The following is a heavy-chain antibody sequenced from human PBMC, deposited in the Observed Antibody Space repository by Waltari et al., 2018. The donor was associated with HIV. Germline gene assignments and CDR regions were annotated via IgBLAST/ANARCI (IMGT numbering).Heavy chain of an antibody. V-gene: IGHV3-23*01. CDR1: GFYFDIYA. CDR2: ISRSTSAH. CDR3: VTSGYNFVEFGHRLDF. Sequence: EVQFLESGGGLERPGGSLSPSCIASGFYFDIYAMTRVGQAPGRGRGLVSIISRSTSAHYYAASVKGRATISRDNAMDMLSLHINSLRVDDTAVYHCVTSGYNFVEFGHRLDFWGRGILVTVS. D-gene: IGHD5-18*01. J-gene: IGHJ4*02.